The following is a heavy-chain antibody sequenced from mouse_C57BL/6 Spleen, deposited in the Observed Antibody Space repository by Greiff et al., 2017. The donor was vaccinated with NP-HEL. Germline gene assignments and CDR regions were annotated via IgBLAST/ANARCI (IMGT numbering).Heavy chain of an antibody. Sequence: QVQLKESGPELVKPGASVKISCKASGYAFSSSWMNWVKQRPGKGLEWIGRIYPGDGDTNYNGKFKGKATLTADKSSSTAYMQLSSLTSEDTAVYYCARMGRYAMDYWGQGTSVTVSS. CDR1: GYAFSSSW. D-gene: IGHD4-1*01. CDR2: IYPGDGDT. J-gene: IGHJ4*01. V-gene: IGHV1-82*01. CDR3: ARMGRYAMDY.